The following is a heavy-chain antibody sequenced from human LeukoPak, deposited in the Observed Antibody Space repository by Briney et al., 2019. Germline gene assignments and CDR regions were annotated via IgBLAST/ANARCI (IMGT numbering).Heavy chain of an antibody. CDR1: GGSISSSSYY. J-gene: IGHJ4*02. D-gene: IGHD3-3*01. Sequence: PSETLSLTCTVSGGSISSSSYYWGWIRQPPGKGLEWIGSIYYSGSTYCNPSLKSRVTISVDTSKNQFSLKLSSVTAADTAVYYCARQKIFWSGYYPDYWGQGTLVTVSS. CDR2: IYYSGST. CDR3: ARQKIFWSGYYPDY. V-gene: IGHV4-39*01.